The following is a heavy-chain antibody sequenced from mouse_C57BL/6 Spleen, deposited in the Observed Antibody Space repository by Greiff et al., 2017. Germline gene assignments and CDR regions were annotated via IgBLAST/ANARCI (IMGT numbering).Heavy chain of an antibody. CDR2: FYPGSGSI. J-gene: IGHJ4*01. CDR3: ARHEESYYSKAGAMDY. D-gene: IGHD2-5*01. V-gene: IGHV1-62-2*01. CDR1: GYTFTEYT. Sequence: VQLQESGAELVKPGASVKLSCKASGYTFTEYTIHWVKQRSGQGLEWIGWFYPGSGSIKYNEKFKDKATLTADKSSSTVSLVLSRLTSEDSAVYVCARHEESYYSKAGAMDYWGQGTSVTVSS.